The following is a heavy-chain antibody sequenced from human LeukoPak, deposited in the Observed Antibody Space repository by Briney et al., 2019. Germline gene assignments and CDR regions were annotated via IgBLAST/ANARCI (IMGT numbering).Heavy chain of an antibody. Sequence: SVKVSCKASGGTFSSYAISWVRQAPGQGLEWMGGIIPIFGTANYAQKFQGRVTITTDESTSTAYMELSSLRSEDTAVYYCARDTPKPHGHDGGYFDFWGQGTLVTVSS. V-gene: IGHV1-69*05. J-gene: IGHJ4*02. CDR3: ARDTPKPHGHDGGYFDF. CDR1: GGTFSSYA. CDR2: IIPIFGTA. D-gene: IGHD1-1*01.